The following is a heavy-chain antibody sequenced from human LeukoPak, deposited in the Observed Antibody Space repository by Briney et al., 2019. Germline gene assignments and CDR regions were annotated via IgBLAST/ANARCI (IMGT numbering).Heavy chain of an antibody. J-gene: IGHJ4*02. CDR2: IYSGGGT. CDR3: ATEAGVD. D-gene: IGHD6-13*01. V-gene: IGHV3-66*01. CDR1: GFTVSKKY. Sequence: GGSLRLSCVASGFTVSKKYMTWVRQAPGKGLEWVSSIYSGGGTYYADSVKGRFTISRDNSKNTLNLQMNSLRTEDTAVYYCATEAGVDWGQGTLVTVSS.